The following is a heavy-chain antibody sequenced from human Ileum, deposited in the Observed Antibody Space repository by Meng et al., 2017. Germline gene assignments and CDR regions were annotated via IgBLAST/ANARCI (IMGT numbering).Heavy chain of an antibody. CDR1: GGSITSGDYY. Sequence: QVQLQESGPGLVKPSQTLSLNCTVSGGSITSGDYYWSWIRQPPGKGLEWIGYIFYTGATYSNPSLKSRVTVSLDTSKSQFSLKLSSVTAADTAIYYCAIGWGWTADHWGQGILVTVSS. CDR2: IFYTGAT. V-gene: IGHV4-30-4*01. J-gene: IGHJ5*02. CDR3: AIGWGWTADH. D-gene: IGHD3-10*01.